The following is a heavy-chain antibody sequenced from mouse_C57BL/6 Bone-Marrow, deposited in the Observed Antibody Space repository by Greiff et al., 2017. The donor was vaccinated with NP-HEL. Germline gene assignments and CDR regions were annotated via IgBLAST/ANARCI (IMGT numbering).Heavy chain of an antibody. CDR2: ISYDGSN. D-gene: IGHD2-3*01. V-gene: IGHV3-6*01. Sequence: EVQLVESGPGLVKPSQSLSLTCSVTGYSITSGYYWNWIRQFPGNKLEWMGYISYDGSNNYNPSLKNRISITRDTSKNQFFLKLNSVTTEDTATYYCARVTGEWLLRPYYAMDYWGQGTSVTVSS. CDR1: GYSITSGYY. J-gene: IGHJ4*01. CDR3: ARVTGEWLLRPYYAMDY.